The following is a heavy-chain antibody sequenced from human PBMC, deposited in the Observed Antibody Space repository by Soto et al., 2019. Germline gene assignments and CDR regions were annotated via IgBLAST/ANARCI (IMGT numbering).Heavy chain of an antibody. CDR1: GTTFTSFG. V-gene: IGHV1-18*01. D-gene: IGHD6-19*01. CDR2: ISANNRET. J-gene: IGHJ6*02. CDR3: ARGGRVAVAEVSYYYYGMDV. Sequence: ASVKVSCKASGTTFTSFGFAWVRQAPGHGLEWVGWISANNRETDYAEKFQGRVTLTTDTSTSTAYLELSSLRSDDTAIYYCARGGRVAVAEVSYYYYGMDVWGQGTTVTVSS.